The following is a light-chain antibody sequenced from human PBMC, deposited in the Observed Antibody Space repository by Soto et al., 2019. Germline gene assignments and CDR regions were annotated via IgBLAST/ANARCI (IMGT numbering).Light chain of an antibody. Sequence: QSVLTQPASVSVSPGQSITISCTGTSSDVGGYNYVSWYQQHPGKAPKLMIYEVSKRPSGVSNRFSGSKSGNTASLTISGLQAEDEADYYCSSYTSSSTLVFGTGTKLTVL. V-gene: IGLV2-14*01. CDR3: SSYTSSSTLV. CDR2: EVS. CDR1: SSDVGGYNY. J-gene: IGLJ1*01.